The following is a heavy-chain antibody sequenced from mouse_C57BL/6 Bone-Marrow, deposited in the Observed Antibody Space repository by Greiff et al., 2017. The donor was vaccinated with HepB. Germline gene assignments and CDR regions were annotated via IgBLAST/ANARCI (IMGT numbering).Heavy chain of an antibody. Sequence: EVKLMESGPGLVKPSQSLSLTCSVTGYSITSGYYWNWIRQFPGNKLEWMGYISYDGSNNYNPSLKNRISITRDTSKNQFFLKLNSVTTEDTATYYCARSDYGSSYDYAMDYWGQGTSVTVSS. CDR2: ISYDGSN. V-gene: IGHV3-6*01. CDR3: ARSDYGSSYDYAMDY. J-gene: IGHJ4*01. CDR1: GYSITSGYY. D-gene: IGHD1-1*01.